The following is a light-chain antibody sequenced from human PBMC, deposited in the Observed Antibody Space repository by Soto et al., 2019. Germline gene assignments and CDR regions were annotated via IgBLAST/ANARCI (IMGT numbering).Light chain of an antibody. J-gene: IGLJ3*02. CDR3: CSYAGSYSWV. Sequence: QSALTQPRSVSGSPGQSVTISCTGTSSDVGGYNYVSWYQQYSGKAPKVMIYDVSKRPSGVPDRFSGSKSGNTASLTISGLQAEDEADYYCCSYAGSYSWVFGGGTQLTVL. V-gene: IGLV2-11*01. CDR1: SSDVGGYNY. CDR2: DVS.